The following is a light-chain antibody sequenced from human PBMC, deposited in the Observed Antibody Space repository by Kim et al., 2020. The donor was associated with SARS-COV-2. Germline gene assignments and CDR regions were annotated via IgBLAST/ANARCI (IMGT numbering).Light chain of an antibody. CDR3: QQYDAPPFT. J-gene: IGKJ5*01. Sequence: DIQLTQSPSSLSASVGDRVTITCQASEDVSDYFNWYHQKPGEAPKVLIRDAANLESGVPSRFSRGGYGTEFSLTISSVQPEDMGTYYCQQYDAPPFTFGQETRLEIK. CDR2: DAA. V-gene: IGKV1-33*01. CDR1: EDVSDY.